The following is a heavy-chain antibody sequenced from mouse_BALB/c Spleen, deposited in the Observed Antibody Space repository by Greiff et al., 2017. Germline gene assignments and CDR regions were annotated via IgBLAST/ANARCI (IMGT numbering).Heavy chain of an antibody. CDR1: GYSFTDYI. D-gene: IGHD2-4*01. CDR3: ARSIYDYNDYAMDY. CDR2: INPYYGST. J-gene: IGHJ4*01. V-gene: IGHV1-39*01. Sequence: EVQLQQTGPELVKPGASVKISCKASGYSFTDYIMLWVKQSHGKSLEWIGNINPYYGSTSYNLKFKGKATLTVDKSSSTAYMQLNSLTSEDSAVYYCARSIYDYNDYAMDYWGQGTSVTVSS.